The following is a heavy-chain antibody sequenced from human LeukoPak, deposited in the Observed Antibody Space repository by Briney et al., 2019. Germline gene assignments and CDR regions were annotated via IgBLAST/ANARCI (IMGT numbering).Heavy chain of an antibody. D-gene: IGHD5-18*01. V-gene: IGHV3-30*02. CDR3: AKVRQLWYGIDY. J-gene: IGHJ4*02. CDR2: IRYDGSNK. CDR1: GFTFSSYG. Sequence: GGPLRLSCAASGFTFSSYGMHWVRQAPGKGLEWVAFIRYDGSNKYYADSVKGRFTISRDNSKNTLYLQMNSLRAEDTAVYYCAKVRQLWYGIDYWGQGTLVTVSS.